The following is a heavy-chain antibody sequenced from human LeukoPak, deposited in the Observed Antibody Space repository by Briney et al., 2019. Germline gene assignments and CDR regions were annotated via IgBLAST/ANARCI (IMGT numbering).Heavy chain of an antibody. CDR1: GFTFSSYA. J-gene: IGHJ4*02. CDR2: ISGIGGST. CDR3: AMYSSGIRFDY. D-gene: IGHD6-19*01. Sequence: PGGSLRLSCAASGFTFSSYAMSWVRQAPGKGLEWVSAISGIGGSTYYADSVEGRFTISRANSKNTLYLQMNSMRPEDTAVYYCAMYSSGIRFDYWGQGTLVTVSS. V-gene: IGHV3-23*01.